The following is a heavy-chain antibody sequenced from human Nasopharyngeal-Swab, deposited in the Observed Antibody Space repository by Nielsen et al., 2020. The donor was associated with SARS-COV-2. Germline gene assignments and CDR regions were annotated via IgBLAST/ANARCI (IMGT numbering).Heavy chain of an antibody. CDR2: IKSKTDGGTT. CDR3: TRGIVGATSNWFDP. Sequence: WIRQPPGKGLEWVGRIKSKTDGGTTDYAAPVKGRFTISRDDSKNTLYLQMNSLKTEDTAVYYCTRGIVGATSNWFDPWGQGTLVTVSS. D-gene: IGHD1-26*01. J-gene: IGHJ5*02. V-gene: IGHV3-15*01.